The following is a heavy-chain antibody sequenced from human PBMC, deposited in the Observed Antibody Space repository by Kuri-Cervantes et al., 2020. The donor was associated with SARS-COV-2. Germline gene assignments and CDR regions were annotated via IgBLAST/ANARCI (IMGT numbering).Heavy chain of an antibody. CDR3: ARAEDIVVVPAAIDV. CDR1: GFTFSSYG. J-gene: IGHJ6*02. Sequence: GESLKISCAASGFTFSSYGMHWVRQAPGKGLEWVAVIWYDGSNKYYADSVKGRFTTSRDNSKNTLYLQMNSLRAEDTAVYYCARAEDIVVVPAAIDVWGQGTTVTVSS. V-gene: IGHV3-33*01. CDR2: IWYDGSNK. D-gene: IGHD2-2*01.